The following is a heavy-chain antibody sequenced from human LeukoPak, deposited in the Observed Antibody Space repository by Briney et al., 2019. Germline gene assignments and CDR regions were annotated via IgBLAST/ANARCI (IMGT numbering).Heavy chain of an antibody. V-gene: IGHV3-30*18. CDR1: GFTFSSYG. CDR3: AKDIAVAGTWSY. CDR2: ISYDGGNK. J-gene: IGHJ4*02. Sequence: GGSLRLSCAASGFTFSSYGMHWVRQAPGKGLEWAAVISYDGGNKYYADSVKGRFTISRDNSKNTLYLQMNSLRAEDTAVYYCAKDIAVAGTWSYWGQGTLVTVSS. D-gene: IGHD6-19*01.